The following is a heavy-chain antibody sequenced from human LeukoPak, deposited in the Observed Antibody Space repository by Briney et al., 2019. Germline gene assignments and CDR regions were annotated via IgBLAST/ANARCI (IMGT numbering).Heavy chain of an antibody. J-gene: IGHJ1*01. V-gene: IGHV3-23*01. CDR2: ISGSGGST. Sequence: RSGGSLRLSCAASGFTFSNYAMSWVRQAPGKGLEWVSGISGSGGSTYYADSVKGRFTISRDTSKNTLYLQMNSLRAEDTAVYYCAEARGQAAAPGLQHWGQGTLVTVSS. CDR1: GFTFSNYA. CDR3: AEARGQAAAPGLQH. D-gene: IGHD6-13*01.